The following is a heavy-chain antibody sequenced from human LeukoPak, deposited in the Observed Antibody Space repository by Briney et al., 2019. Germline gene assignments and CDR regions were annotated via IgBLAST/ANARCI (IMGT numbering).Heavy chain of an antibody. CDR3: ARGAVAGTD. J-gene: IGHJ4*02. V-gene: IGHV3-74*01. CDR2: IKSDGTST. CDR1: GFTFSSYW. Sequence: GGPLNFSLAAPGFTFSSYWSHWVGQVPGKGLVWVSRIKSDGTSTSYADSVKGRFTISRDNAKNTLYLQMNSLRAEDTAVYYCARGAVAGTDWGQGTLVTVSS. D-gene: IGHD6-13*01.